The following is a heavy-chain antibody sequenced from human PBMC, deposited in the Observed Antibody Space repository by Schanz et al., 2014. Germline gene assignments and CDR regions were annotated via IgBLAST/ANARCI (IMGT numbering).Heavy chain of an antibody. J-gene: IGHJ4*02. CDR3: AKKGGDYGSGSYQIIDD. Sequence: QVQLVESGGGVVQPGRSLRLSCAASGFTFNSYGMHWVRQAPGKGLEWVAFIWYDGSNKYYADSVKGRFTISRDNSKNTLYVQMNSLRAEDTAVYYCAKKGGDYGSGSYQIIDDWGQGTLVTVSS. CDR1: GFTFNSYG. CDR2: IWYDGSNK. V-gene: IGHV3-33*06. D-gene: IGHD3-10*01.